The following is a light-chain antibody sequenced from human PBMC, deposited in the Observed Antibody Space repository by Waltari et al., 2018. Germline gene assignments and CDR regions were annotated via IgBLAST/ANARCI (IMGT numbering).Light chain of an antibody. CDR2: DVS. J-gene: IGLJ1*01. Sequence: QSALTQPASVSGSPGQSITISCTGTSSDVGGYNYVSWYQQHPGKAPKLMIYDVSKRPSGVSNRFSGSKSGNTASLTISGLQAEDEADYYSSSYTSSSVYVFGTGTKVTVL. V-gene: IGLV2-14*01. CDR1: SSDVGGYNY. CDR3: SSYTSSSVYV.